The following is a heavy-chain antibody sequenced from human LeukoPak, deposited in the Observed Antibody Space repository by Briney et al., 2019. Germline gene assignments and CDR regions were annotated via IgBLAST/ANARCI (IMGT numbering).Heavy chain of an antibody. D-gene: IGHD3-9*01. Sequence: SGTLSLTCAVSGGSISSSNWWSWVRQPPGKGLEWIGEIYHSGSTNYNPSLKSRVTISVDTSKNQFSLKLSSVTAADTAVYYCARGLRYFDWSFDYWGLGTLVTVSS. CDR1: GGSISSSNW. CDR3: ARGLRYFDWSFDY. J-gene: IGHJ4*02. CDR2: IYHSGST. V-gene: IGHV4-4*02.